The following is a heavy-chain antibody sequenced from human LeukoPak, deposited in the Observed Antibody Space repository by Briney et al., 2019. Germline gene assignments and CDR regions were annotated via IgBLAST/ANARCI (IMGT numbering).Heavy chain of an antibody. Sequence: QSGGSLRLSCAASGFTFSSYAMHWVRQAPGKGLEWVAVISYDGSNKYYADSVKGRFTISRDNSKNTLYLQMNSLRAEDTAVYYCAKDPYDSSGYEVGAFDIWGQGTMVTVSS. CDR3: AKDPYDSSGYEVGAFDI. CDR2: ISYDGSNK. CDR1: GFTFSSYA. V-gene: IGHV3-30*04. J-gene: IGHJ3*02. D-gene: IGHD3-22*01.